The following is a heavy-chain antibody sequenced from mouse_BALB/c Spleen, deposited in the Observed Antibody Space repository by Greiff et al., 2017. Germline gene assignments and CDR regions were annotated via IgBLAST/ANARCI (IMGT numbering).Heavy chain of an antibody. D-gene: IGHD1-1*01. V-gene: IGHV5-6-5*01. CDR3: ARVIPTAASYVMNY. CDR2: ISSGGST. CDR1: GFTFSSYA. J-gene: IGHJ4*01. Sequence: VQLKESGGGLVKPGGSLKLSCAASGFTFSSYAMSWVRQTPEKRLEWVASISSGGSTYYPDSVKGRFTISRDNARNILYLQMSSLRSEDTAMYYVARVIPTAASYVMNYGGQGTS.